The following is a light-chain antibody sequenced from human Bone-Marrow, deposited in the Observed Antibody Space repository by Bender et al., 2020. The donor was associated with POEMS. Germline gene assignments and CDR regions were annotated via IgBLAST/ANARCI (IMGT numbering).Light chain of an antibody. Sequence: QSALTQPASVSGSPGQSITISCSGTSSDIGSYNYVSWYQQHPGKAPKLMIYDVSNRPSGVSDRFSGSKSGNTASLTISGLQAEDEADYYCSSHTSSRTWVFGGGTKLTVL. CDR1: SSDIGSYNY. V-gene: IGLV2-14*03. J-gene: IGLJ3*02. CDR2: DVS. CDR3: SSHTSSRTWV.